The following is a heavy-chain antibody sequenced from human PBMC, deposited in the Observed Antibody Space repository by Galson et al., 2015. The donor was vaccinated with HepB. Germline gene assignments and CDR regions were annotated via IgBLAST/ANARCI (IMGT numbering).Heavy chain of an antibody. D-gene: IGHD6-19*01. J-gene: IGHJ4*02. V-gene: IGHV3-30-3*01. CDR1: GFTFSSYA. CDR3: ARDLDIAVAGPGYFDY. CDR2: ISYDGSNK. Sequence: SLRLSCAASGFTFSSYAMHWVRQAPGKGLEWVAVISYDGSNKYYADSVKGRFTVSRDNSKNTLYLQMSSLRAEDTAVYYCARDLDIAVAGPGYFDYWGQGTLVTVSS.